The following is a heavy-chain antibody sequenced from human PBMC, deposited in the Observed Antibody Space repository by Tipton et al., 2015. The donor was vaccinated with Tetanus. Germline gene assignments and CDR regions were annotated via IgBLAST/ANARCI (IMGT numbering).Heavy chain of an antibody. CDR3: ARERIEAFYYHGLDV. CDR2: IYYSGST. CDR1: GGSISSSSFY. Sequence: TLSLTCTVSGGSISSSSFYWGWIRQPPEKELEWIGSIYYSGSTYYNPSLKSRVTISVDTSKNQFSLQLAFVTAADTAIYYCARERIEAFYYHGLDVWGPGTTVTVSS. V-gene: IGHV4-39*07. J-gene: IGHJ6*02. D-gene: IGHD2-21*01.